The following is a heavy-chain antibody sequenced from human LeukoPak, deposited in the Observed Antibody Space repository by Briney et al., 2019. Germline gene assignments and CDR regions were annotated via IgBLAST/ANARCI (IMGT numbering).Heavy chain of an antibody. CDR1: GFTFSDYY. CDR2: ISYDGSNK. V-gene: IGHV3-30*18. CDR3: AKAGRSGYYIHYFDY. D-gene: IGHD3-3*01. Sequence: RAGGSLRLSCAASGFTFSDYYMSWIRQAPGKGLEWVAVISYDGSNKYYADSVKGRFTISRDNSKNTLYLQMNSLRAEDTAVYYCAKAGRSGYYIHYFDYWGQGTLVTVSS. J-gene: IGHJ4*02.